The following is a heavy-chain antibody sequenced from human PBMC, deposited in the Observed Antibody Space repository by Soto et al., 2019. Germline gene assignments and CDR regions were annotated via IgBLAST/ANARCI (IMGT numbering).Heavy chain of an antibody. CDR3: AKGGGSCCFDN. J-gene: IGHJ4*02. D-gene: IGHD2-15*01. CDR2: ISGSGGNST. V-gene: IGHV3-23*01. Sequence: EVQLLESVGGLVQPGGSLRLSCAASGFTISTYAMSWVRQAPGKGLEWVSAISGSGGNSTFYGDSVKGRFTISRDNSKNTLYLQMNSLGAEDTAVYYCAKGGGSCCFDNWGQGTLVTVSS. CDR1: GFTISTYA.